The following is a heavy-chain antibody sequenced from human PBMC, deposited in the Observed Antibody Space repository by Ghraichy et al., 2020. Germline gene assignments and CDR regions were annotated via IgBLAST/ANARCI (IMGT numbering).Heavy chain of an antibody. CDR2: ITYSSSTT. Sequence: GGSLRLSCAASGFTFSSFAMNWVRQAPGKGLEWVSYITYSSSTTHYADSVKGRFTIARANVKNSLYLQMNSLRAEDTAVYYCARQYCANGACSFDSWGQGTLVTVSS. V-gene: IGHV3-48*01. D-gene: IGHD2-8*01. J-gene: IGHJ4*02. CDR3: ARQYCANGACSFDS. CDR1: GFTFSSFA.